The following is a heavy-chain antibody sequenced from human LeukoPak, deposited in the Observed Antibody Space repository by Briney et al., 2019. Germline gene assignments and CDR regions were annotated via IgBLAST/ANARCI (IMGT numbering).Heavy chain of an antibody. CDR1: GGSFSGYY. V-gene: IGHV4-34*01. CDR3: ARVTMLRGVQVAFDI. J-gene: IGHJ3*02. Sequence: PSETLSLTCAVYGGSFSGYYWSWIRQPPGKGLEWIGEINHSGSANYNPSLKSRVTISVDTSKNQFSLDLSSLTAADTALYYCARVTMLRGVQVAFDIWGQGTMVTVSS. D-gene: IGHD3-10*01. CDR2: INHSGSA.